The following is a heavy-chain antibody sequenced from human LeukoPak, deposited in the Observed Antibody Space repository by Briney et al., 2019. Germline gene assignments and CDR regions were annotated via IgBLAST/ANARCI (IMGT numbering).Heavy chain of an antibody. CDR2: INHSGST. Sequence: GSLRLSCAASGFTFSSYAMSWVRQAPGKGLEWFGEINHSGSTNYNPSLKSRVTISVDTSKNQFSLKLSSVTAADTAVYYCARQRWGFRAFDIWGQGTMVTVSS. V-gene: IGHV4-34*01. CDR1: GFTFSSYA. D-gene: IGHD4-23*01. J-gene: IGHJ3*02. CDR3: ARQRWGFRAFDI.